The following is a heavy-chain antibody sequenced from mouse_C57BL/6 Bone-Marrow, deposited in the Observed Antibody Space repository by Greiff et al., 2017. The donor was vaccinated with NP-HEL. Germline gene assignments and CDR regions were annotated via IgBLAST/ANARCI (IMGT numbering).Heavy chain of an antibody. CDR1: GYTFTTYP. CDR2: FHPYNDDT. CDR3: ARGDNYWYYFDC. Sequence: QVQLKESGAELVKPGASVKMSCKASGYTFTTYPIEWVKQNHGKSLEWIGNFHPYNDDTEYNEKFKNKATLTVEKSSSTVYLELSRLTSDDSSGYYCARGDNYWYYFDCGGQGTTLTVTS. J-gene: IGHJ2*01. V-gene: IGHV1-47*01. D-gene: IGHD1-3*01.